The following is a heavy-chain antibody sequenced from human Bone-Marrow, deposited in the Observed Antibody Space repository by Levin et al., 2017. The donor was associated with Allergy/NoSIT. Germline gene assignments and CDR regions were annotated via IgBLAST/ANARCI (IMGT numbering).Heavy chain of an antibody. V-gene: IGHV3-30*04. CDR3: ARVAVAGTLYYYYGMDV. J-gene: IGHJ6*02. D-gene: IGHD6-19*01. CDR2: ISYDGSNK. Sequence: GESLKISCAASGFTFSSYAMHWVRQAPGKGLEWVAVISYDGSNKYYADSVKGRFTISRDNSKNTLYLQMNSLRAEDTAVYYCARVAVAGTLYYYYGMDVWGQGTTVTVSS. CDR1: GFTFSSYA.